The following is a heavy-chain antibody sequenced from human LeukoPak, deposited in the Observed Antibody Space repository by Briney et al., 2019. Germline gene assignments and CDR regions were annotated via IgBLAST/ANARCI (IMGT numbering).Heavy chain of an antibody. V-gene: IGHV4-61*01. D-gene: IGHD3-22*01. CDR2: IYYSGST. CDR1: GGSISSGSYY. J-gene: IGHJ4*02. CDR3: ARGDDNSYWFDY. Sequence: SETLSLTCTVSGGSISSGSYYWSWIRQPPGKGLEWIGYIYYSGSTNYNPSLKSRVTISVDTSKNQFSLRLTSVTAADTAVYYCARGDDNSYWFDYWGQGTLVTVSS.